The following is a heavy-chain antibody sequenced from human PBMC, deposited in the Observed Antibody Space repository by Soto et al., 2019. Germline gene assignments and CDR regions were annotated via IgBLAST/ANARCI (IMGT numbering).Heavy chain of an antibody. CDR1: GGSISSGDSY. Sequence: SETLSLTCTVSGGSISSGDSYWSWIRQPPGKGLEWIGYIYYSGSTNYNPSLKSRTTISVDASKYNFSLKLSSVTAVATAIYYCARRGDYYDHPRRSYGLDVWGQGTTVTVSS. V-gene: IGHV4-30-4*01. CDR2: IYYSGST. D-gene: IGHD3-22*01. J-gene: IGHJ6*02. CDR3: ARRGDYYDHPRRSYGLDV.